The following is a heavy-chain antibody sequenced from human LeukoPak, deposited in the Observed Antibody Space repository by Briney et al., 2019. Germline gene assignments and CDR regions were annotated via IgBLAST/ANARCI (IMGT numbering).Heavy chain of an antibody. CDR2: MHLDGTT. J-gene: IGHJ4*02. CDR1: GGSITNNNW. Sequence: SETLSLTCAVSGGSITNNNWWAWVRQPPTKGLEWIAEMHLDGTTNYNPSLKSRVTISIDKSRNQFSLTLTSVTAADTAIYYYVTASSKSLPNWGQGTLVTVSS. D-gene: IGHD5/OR15-5a*01. V-gene: IGHV4/OR15-8*02. CDR3: VTASSKSLPN.